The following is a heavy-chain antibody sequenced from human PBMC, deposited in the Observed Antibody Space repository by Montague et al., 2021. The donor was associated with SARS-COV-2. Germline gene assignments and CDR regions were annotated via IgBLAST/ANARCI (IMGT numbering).Heavy chain of an antibody. Sequence: CAISGDSVSSKSAAWNWIRQSPSRGLEWLGRTYYRSKWYTDYAVSVRSRITVNSDTSKNQVSLRLTSVTPDDTAVYFCARDLGISLSTGRVDAFDVWGQGTMVTVSS. V-gene: IGHV6-1*01. J-gene: IGHJ3*01. CDR3: ARDLGISLSTGRVDAFDV. CDR1: GDSVSSKSAA. CDR2: TYYRSKWYT. D-gene: IGHD5/OR15-5a*01.